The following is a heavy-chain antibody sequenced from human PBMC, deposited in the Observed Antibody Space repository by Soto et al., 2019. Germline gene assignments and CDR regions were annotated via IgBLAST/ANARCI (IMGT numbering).Heavy chain of an antibody. CDR1: GGTFSSYA. CDR2: IIPIFGTA. D-gene: IGHD2-2*01. CDR3: ASSPADIVVVPAATTHSSGWYELDY. V-gene: IGHV1-69*13. Sequence: ASVKVSCKASGGTFSSYAISWVRQAPGQGLEWMGGIIPIFGTANYAQKFQGRVTITADESTSTAYMELSSLRSEDTAVYYCASSPADIVVVPAATTHSSGWYELDYWGQGTLATVSS. J-gene: IGHJ4*02.